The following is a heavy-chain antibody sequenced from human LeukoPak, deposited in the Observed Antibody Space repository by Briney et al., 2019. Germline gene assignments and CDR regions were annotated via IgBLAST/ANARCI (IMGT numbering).Heavy chain of an antibody. CDR1: GFTFSSYG. CDR2: ISYDAKSN. V-gene: IGHV3-30*03. Sequence: GGSLRLSCATSGFTFSSYGMHWVRQVPGKGLEWVAVISYDAKSNYHVDSVKGRFTISRDNSKNTLYLQMNSLRAEDTAVYYCARDLGGYGDYGTNFDYWGQGTLVTVSS. D-gene: IGHD4-17*01. J-gene: IGHJ4*02. CDR3: ARDLGGYGDYGTNFDY.